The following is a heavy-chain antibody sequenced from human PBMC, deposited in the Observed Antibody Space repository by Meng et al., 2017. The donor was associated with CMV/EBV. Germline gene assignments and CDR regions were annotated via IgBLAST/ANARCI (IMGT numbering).Heavy chain of an antibody. CDR1: GGTFSSYA. D-gene: IGHD1-20*01. Sequence: QVQRGQSGAEVKQPGSSVKVSCQAYGGTFSSYAISWVLQAPGQGLEWMGGIILIFGTANYAQKFQGRVTITADESTSTAYMELSSLRSEDTAVYYCASVTGIGWWYFDLWGRGTLVTVSS. J-gene: IGHJ2*01. CDR2: IILIFGTA. CDR3: ASVTGIGWWYFDL. V-gene: IGHV1-69*12.